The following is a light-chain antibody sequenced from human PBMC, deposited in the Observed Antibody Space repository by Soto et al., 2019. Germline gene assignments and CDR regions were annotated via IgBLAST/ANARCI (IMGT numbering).Light chain of an antibody. CDR3: SSYTGSSTRWV. CDR2: DVS. CDR1: SSDVGGYNY. J-gene: IGLJ3*02. Sequence: QSALTQPASVSGSPGQSVTISCTGTSSDVGGYNYVSWYQQHPGKAPKLMIYDVSNRPSGVSNRFSGSKSGNTASLTIAGLQAEDDADYYCSSYTGSSTRWVFGGGTKLTVL. V-gene: IGLV2-14*01.